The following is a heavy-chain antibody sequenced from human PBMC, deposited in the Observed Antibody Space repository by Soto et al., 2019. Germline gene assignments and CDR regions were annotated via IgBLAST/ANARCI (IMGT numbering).Heavy chain of an antibody. V-gene: IGHV4-4*02. J-gene: IGHJ4*02. CDR1: GGSISISNW. CDR3: ASQKLDVPAYFDY. Sequence: PSETLSLTCAVSGGSISISNWWSWVRQPPGKGLEWIGEIYHSGSTNYNPSLKSRVTISVDKSKNQFSLKLTSVTAADTAVYYCASQKLDVPAYFDYWGQGTLVTVSS. D-gene: IGHD1-1*01. CDR2: IYHSGST.